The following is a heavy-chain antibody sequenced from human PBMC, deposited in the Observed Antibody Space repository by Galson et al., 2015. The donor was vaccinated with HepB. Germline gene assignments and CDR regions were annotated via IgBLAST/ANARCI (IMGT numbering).Heavy chain of an antibody. V-gene: IGHV3-30*03. CDR2: ISYDGNYK. CDR1: GFTFSNYG. Sequence: SLRLSCAASGFTFSNYGMHWVRQAPGKGLEWVAVISYDGNYKYYGDSVKGRFTISRDNSKNTLFLQMSSLRAEDTAFYYCARDSFPTWFGELFFDYWGRGSLVTVSS. D-gene: IGHD3-10*01. J-gene: IGHJ4*02. CDR3: ARDSFPTWFGELFFDY.